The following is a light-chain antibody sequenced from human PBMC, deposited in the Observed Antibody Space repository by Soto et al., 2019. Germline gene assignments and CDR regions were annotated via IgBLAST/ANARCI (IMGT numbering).Light chain of an antibody. J-gene: IGKJ5*01. CDR2: GAS. CDR3: QQYGSSPST. V-gene: IGKV3-20*01. Sequence: EIVLTQSPVTLSLSPGQRATLSCRASQTVGSNYLAWYQQKPGQAPRVLIHGASSRATGIPDRFNGSGSGTDFTFTISRLEPEDFAVYYCQQYGSSPSTFGQGTRLEIK. CDR1: QTVGSNY.